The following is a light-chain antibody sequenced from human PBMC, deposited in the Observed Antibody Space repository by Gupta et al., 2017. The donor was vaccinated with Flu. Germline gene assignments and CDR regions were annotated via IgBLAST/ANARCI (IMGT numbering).Light chain of an antibody. CDR1: SSNIGSNT. V-gene: IGLV1-44*01. CDR3: AAWDDSRNGWV. Sequence: QSVLTQPPSASGTPGQRVTITCSGSSSNIGSNTVHWYQQLPGTAPKLLIYSNNQRHSAVPDRFSGSKSGTSATLAISGLQAEDEADYYCAAWDDSRNGWVFGGGTKLTVL. CDR2: SNN. J-gene: IGLJ3*02.